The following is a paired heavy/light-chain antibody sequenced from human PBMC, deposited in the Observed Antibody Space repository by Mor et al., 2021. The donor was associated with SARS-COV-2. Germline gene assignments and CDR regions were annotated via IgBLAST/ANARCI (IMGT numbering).Light chain of an antibody. CDR3: QQYNNWPRS. J-gene: IGKJ1*01. V-gene: IGKV3-15*01. CDR1: QSVSSN. Sequence: EIVMTQSPATLSVSPGERATLSCRASQSVSSNLAWYQQKPGQAPRLLIYGASTRATGIPARFSGSGSGTEFTLTISSLQSEDFAVYYCQQYNNWPRSFGQGTKVEIK. CDR2: GAS.
Heavy chain of an antibody. CDR2: IIPIFGTA. V-gene: IGHV1-69*05. CDR3: AREGALGELSWSHFDY. Sequence: QVQLVQSGAEVKKPGSSVKVSCKASGGTFSSYAISWVRQAPGQGLEWMGGIIPIFGTANYAQKFQGRVTITTDESTSTAYMELSSLRSEDTAVYYCAREGALGELSWSHFDYWGQGTLVTVSS. D-gene: IGHD3-16*02. CDR1: GGTFSSYA. J-gene: IGHJ4*02.